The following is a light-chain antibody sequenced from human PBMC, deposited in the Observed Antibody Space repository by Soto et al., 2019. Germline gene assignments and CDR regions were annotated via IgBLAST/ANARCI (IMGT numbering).Light chain of an antibody. J-gene: IGLJ2*01. V-gene: IGLV7-46*01. Sequence: QAVVTQEPSLTVSPGETVTLTCVSSAGVVTNGHWPYWFQQKPGQAPTTLIYDTTNKHSWTPARFSGSLLGGKAALTLSSAQPDDEAVYYCSLTYTGGRVFGGGTKLTVL. CDR1: AGVVTNGHW. CDR3: SLTYTGGRV. CDR2: DTT.